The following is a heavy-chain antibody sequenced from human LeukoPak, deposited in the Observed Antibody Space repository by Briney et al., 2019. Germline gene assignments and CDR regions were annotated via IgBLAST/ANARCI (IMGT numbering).Heavy chain of an antibody. D-gene: IGHD3-10*01. CDR3: ARGGSGSYYNGDDY. J-gene: IGHJ4*02. V-gene: IGHV1-8*01. CDR2: MNPNSGNT. Sequence: ASVKVSCKASGYTFTSYDMNWVRQATGQGLEWMGWMNPNSGNTGYAQKFQGRVTMTRNTSISTAYMELSSLRSEDTAVYYCARGGSGSYYNGDDYWGQGTLVTVSS. CDR1: GYTFTSYD.